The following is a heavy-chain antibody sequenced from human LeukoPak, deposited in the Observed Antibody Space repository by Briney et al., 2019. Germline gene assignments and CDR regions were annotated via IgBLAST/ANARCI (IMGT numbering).Heavy chain of an antibody. CDR3: ARAYTNGDYLDY. D-gene: IGHD4-17*01. Sequence: FYADSVKGRFTLSSDSSRNTVYLQLNNLRVEDTAIYYCARAYTNGDYLDYWGQGTLVTVSS. V-gene: IGHV3-23*01. J-gene: IGHJ4*02.